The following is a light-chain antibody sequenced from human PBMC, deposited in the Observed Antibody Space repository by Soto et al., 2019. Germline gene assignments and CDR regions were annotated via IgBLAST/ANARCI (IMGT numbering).Light chain of an antibody. CDR3: SSYTSSSTRV. V-gene: IGLV2-14*03. CDR2: DVV. J-gene: IGLJ1*01. Sequence: QLVLTQPASVSGSPGQSIAISCTGTSSDVGGYNYVSWYQQHPGKAPKLMIYDVVNRPSGVSTRFSGSKSGNTASLTISGLQAEDEADYYCSSYTSSSTRVFGTGTKLTVL. CDR1: SSDVGGYNY.